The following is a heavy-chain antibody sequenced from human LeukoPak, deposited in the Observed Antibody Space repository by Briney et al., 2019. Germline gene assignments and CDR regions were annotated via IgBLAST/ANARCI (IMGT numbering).Heavy chain of an antibody. V-gene: IGHV3-21*01. CDR1: GFTFSSYS. Sequence: GGSLRLSCAASGFTFSSYSMNWVRQAPGKGLEWVSSISSSSSYIYYADSVKGRFTISRDNAKNSLYLQMNSLRAEDTAVYYCATTGGPAARDYYYYGMDVWGQGTTVTVFS. J-gene: IGHJ6*02. CDR2: ISSSSSYI. D-gene: IGHD2-2*01. CDR3: ATTGGPAARDYYYYGMDV.